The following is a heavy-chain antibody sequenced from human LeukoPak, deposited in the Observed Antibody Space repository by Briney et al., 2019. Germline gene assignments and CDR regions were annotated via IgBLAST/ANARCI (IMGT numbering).Heavy chain of an antibody. J-gene: IGHJ3*02. CDR1: GVTFSSDW. CDR2: IKQDGSEK. D-gene: IGHD6-19*01. CDR3: ASVLRPSSSGSGDAFDI. V-gene: IGHV3-7*02. Sequence: GGSLRLSCAASGVTFSSDWMSCVCDGPAKGKEKVAIIKQDGSEKSYVDSVKGRFTISRDNAKNSLYLQMISLRAEDTAVYYCASVLRPSSSGSGDAFDIWGQGTMVTVSS.